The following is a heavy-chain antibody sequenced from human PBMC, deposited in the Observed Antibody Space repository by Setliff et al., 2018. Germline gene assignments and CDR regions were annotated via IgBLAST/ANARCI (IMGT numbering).Heavy chain of an antibody. Sequence: ASVKVSCKASGYTFSSYAMNWVRQAPGQGLEWMGWISTNTGNPTYAQGFTGRFVFSLDTSVSTAYLQISSLKAEDTAVYYCAREGEGSTFFPLDAFDIWGQGTMVPVSS. J-gene: IGHJ3*02. D-gene: IGHD3-16*01. CDR3: AREGEGSTFFPLDAFDI. CDR1: GYTFSSYA. CDR2: ISTNTGNP. V-gene: IGHV7-4-1*02.